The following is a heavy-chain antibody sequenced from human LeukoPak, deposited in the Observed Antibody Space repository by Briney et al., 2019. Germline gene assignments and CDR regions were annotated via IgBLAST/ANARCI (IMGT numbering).Heavy chain of an antibody. CDR1: GFTFSSSG. CDR2: ISDSGDNT. CDR3: AKRVSYSSSWPCFDS. V-gene: IGHV3-23*01. Sequence: GGSLRLSCAASGFTFSSSGMNWVRQAPGKGLEWVSSISDSGDNTYYADSVKGRFTSSRDNSKNTLFLQMHSLRDEDTALYLCAKRVSYSSSWPCFDSWGQGTLVTVSS. J-gene: IGHJ4*02. D-gene: IGHD6-13*01.